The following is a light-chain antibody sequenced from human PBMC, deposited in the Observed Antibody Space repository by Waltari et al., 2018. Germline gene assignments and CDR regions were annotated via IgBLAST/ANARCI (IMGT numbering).Light chain of an antibody. J-gene: IGLJ3*02. CDR3: CSHTGIDTWV. Sequence: QAALTQPASVSGSLGQSITLSCTATDSASGVADRVSWYQQFPGEAPRLIIYEVSNRPSRISSRFYGSKSANTASLTISGLQPDDEADYFCCSHTGIDTWVFGGGTTLTVL. V-gene: IGLV2-14*01. CDR1: DSASGVADR. CDR2: EVS.